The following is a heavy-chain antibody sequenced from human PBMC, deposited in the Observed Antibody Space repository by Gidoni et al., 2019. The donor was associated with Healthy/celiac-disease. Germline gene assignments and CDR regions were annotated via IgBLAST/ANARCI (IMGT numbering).Heavy chain of an antibody. CDR2: ISSSSSYI. CDR3: ARTIASRPAYFDY. Sequence: EVQLVESGGGLVKPGGSLRLYCAASGFTFSTASMTWVRQAPGKGLDWVSSISSSSSYIFYADSVKGRFIISRDYAKNSLYLQMNSLRAEDTAVYYCARTIASRPAYFDYWGQGTLVTVSS. J-gene: IGHJ4*02. CDR1: GFTFSTAS. V-gene: IGHV3-21*01. D-gene: IGHD6-6*01.